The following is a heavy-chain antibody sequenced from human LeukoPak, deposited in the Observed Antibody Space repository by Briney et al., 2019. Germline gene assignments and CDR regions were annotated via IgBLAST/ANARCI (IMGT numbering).Heavy chain of an antibody. CDR3: AKGNGYSYGRYYFDY. D-gene: IGHD5-18*01. Sequence: LPGGSLRLSCAASGFTFSSYAMGWVRQAPGKGLEWVSAITASGGNTYYADSVKGRFTISRDNSKNTLYLQVNSLRAEDTAVYYCAKGNGYSYGRYYFDYWGQGTLVTVSS. V-gene: IGHV3-23*01. J-gene: IGHJ4*02. CDR1: GFTFSSYA. CDR2: ITASGGNT.